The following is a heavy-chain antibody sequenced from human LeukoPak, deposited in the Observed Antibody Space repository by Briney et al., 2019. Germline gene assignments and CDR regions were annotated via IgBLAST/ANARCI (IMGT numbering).Heavy chain of an antibody. CDR2: IVPSGST. CDR1: GASIRNYY. Sequence: SETLSLTCTVSGASIRNYYWSWIRQPAGKGLEWIGRIVPSGSTNYNPSLKSRVTMSVDTSKNQFSLRLNSVTAADTAVYYCAKEGAAPGPDFDYWGQGTLVIVSS. J-gene: IGHJ4*02. CDR3: AKEGAAPGPDFDY. V-gene: IGHV4-4*07. D-gene: IGHD6-13*01.